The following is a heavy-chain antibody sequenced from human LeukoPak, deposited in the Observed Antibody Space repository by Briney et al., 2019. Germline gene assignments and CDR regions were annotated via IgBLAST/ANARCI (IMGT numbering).Heavy chain of an antibody. D-gene: IGHD4-17*01. V-gene: IGHV4-59*01. CDR3: AREDPQTTVPEGMDV. CDR2: IYYTGTT. J-gene: IGHJ6*02. CDR1: GGSISTYY. Sequence: PSETLSLTCSVSGGSISTYYWSWIRQLPGKGLEWVGYIYYTGTTNYNPSLRSRVTISVDTSRNQVSLRLSSVTAADTAVYYCAREDPQTTVPEGMDVWGHGTTVIVSS.